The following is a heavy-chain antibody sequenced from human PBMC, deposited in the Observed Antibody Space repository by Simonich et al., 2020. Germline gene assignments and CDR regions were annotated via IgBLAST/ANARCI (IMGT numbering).Heavy chain of an antibody. CDR2: ISAYNGNT. D-gene: IGHD6-13*01. CDR3: ARDQGGRAAAAPDY. Sequence: QVQLVQSGAEVKKPGASVKVSCKASGYTFTSYGKSWVRQAPGQGLEWMGRISAYNGNTNYAQKLQGSVTMTPDTSTSTAYMELRSLRSDDTAVYYCARDQGGRAAAAPDYWGQGTLVTVSS. CDR1: GYTFTSYG. V-gene: IGHV1-18*01. J-gene: IGHJ4*02.